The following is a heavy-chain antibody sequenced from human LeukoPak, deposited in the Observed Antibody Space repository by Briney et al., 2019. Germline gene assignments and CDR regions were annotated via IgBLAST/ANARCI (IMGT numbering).Heavy chain of an antibody. CDR3: ARVQGSSGPGIFEY. CDR2: ISYDGSNK. Sequence: PGRSLRLSCAASGFTFSSYAMHWVRQAPGKGLEWVAVISYDGSNKYYADSVKGRFTISRDNSKNTLYLQMNSLRAEDTAVYYCARVQGSSGPGIFEYWGQGTLVTVSS. D-gene: IGHD6-19*01. V-gene: IGHV3-30*04. CDR1: GFTFSSYA. J-gene: IGHJ4*02.